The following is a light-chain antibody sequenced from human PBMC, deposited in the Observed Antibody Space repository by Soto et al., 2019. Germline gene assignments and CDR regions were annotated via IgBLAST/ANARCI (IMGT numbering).Light chain of an antibody. Sequence: QSVLTQPPSASGTPGQRVTISCSGSSSNIGSNYVYWYQQLPGTAPKLLIYRNNQRPSGVPERFSGSKSGTSASLAISGLRSEDEADYYCAAWDDSLSGPVFGTGTKVTVL. CDR1: SSNIGSNY. CDR3: AAWDDSLSGPV. J-gene: IGLJ1*01. V-gene: IGLV1-47*01. CDR2: RNN.